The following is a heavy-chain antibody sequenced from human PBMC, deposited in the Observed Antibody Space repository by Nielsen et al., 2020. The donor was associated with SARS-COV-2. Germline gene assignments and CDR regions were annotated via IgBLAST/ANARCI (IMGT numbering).Heavy chain of an antibody. J-gene: IGHJ4*02. Sequence: GESLKISCKGSGYTFDSYWIGWVRQMPGKGLEWMGIIFPDDSDPRSSPSFQGLVTISVDKSINTAYLQWTSLKASDTAVYYCAGPSCLNVNGYLDKYFDYWGQGTLVTVSS. CDR2: IFPDDSDP. CDR1: GYTFDSYW. CDR3: AGPSCLNVNGYLDKYFDY. V-gene: IGHV5-51*01. D-gene: IGHD5-24*01.